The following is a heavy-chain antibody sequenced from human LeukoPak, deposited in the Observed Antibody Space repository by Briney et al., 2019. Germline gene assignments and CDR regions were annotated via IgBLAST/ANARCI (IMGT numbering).Heavy chain of an antibody. V-gene: IGHV3-13*01. CDR1: GFTFSSYD. D-gene: IGHD6-19*01. CDR3: ARVDGSGWYYDY. J-gene: IGHJ4*02. CDR2: IGTAGDT. Sequence: GGSLRLSCAASGFTFSSYDMHWVRQATGKGLEWVSAIGTAGDTYYPGSVKGRFTISRENAKNSLYLQMNSLRAGDTAVYYCARVDGSGWYYDYCGQGTLVTVSS.